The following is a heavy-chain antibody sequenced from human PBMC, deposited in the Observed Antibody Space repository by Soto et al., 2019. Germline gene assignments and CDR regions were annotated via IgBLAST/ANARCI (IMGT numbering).Heavy chain of an antibody. Sequence: QVQLVESGGGVVQPGRSLRLSCAASGFTFSSYGMHWVRQAPGKGLEWVAVISYDGSNKYYADSVKGRFTISRDNSKNTLHLEMNSLRAEDTAIYYCARLGNGNYRALESWGQGTLVTVSS. CDR3: ARLGNGNYRALES. D-gene: IGHD3-3*01. CDR2: ISYDGSNK. V-gene: IGHV3-30*03. J-gene: IGHJ4*02. CDR1: GFTFSSYG.